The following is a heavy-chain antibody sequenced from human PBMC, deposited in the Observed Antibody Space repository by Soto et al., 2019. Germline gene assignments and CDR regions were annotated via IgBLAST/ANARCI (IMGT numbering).Heavy chain of an antibody. CDR1: GFTFSSYS. J-gene: IGHJ3*02. CDR2: ISSSSSYI. CDR3: ARDQDIVVVVAANDAFDI. V-gene: IGHV3-21*01. Sequence: GGSLRLSCAASGFTFSSYSMNWVRQAPGKGLEWVSSISSSSSYIYYADSVKGRFTISRDNAKNSLYLQMNSLRAEDTAVYYCARDQDIVVVVAANDAFDIWGQGTMVTVSS. D-gene: IGHD2-15*01.